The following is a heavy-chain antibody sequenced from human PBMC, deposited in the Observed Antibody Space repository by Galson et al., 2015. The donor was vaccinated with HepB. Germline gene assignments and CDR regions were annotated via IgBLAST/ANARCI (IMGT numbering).Heavy chain of an antibody. D-gene: IGHD6-25*01. Sequence: SLRLSCAASGFTFSSYSMNWVRQAPGKGLEWVSSISSSSSYIYYADSVKGRFTISRDNAKNALYLQMNSLRAEDTAVYYCARSRLGGYNWFDPWGQGTLVTVSS. CDR2: ISSSSSYI. V-gene: IGHV3-21*01. CDR1: GFTFSSYS. J-gene: IGHJ5*02. CDR3: ARSRLGGYNWFDP.